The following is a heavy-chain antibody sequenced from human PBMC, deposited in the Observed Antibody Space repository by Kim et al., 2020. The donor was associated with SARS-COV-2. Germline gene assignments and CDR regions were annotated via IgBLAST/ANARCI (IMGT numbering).Heavy chain of an antibody. V-gene: IGHV4-61*01. D-gene: IGHD6-19*01. CDR3: ARVRVSGWYRLSMDV. CDR2: IYYSGST. J-gene: IGHJ6*02. CDR1: GGSVSSGSYY. Sequence: SETLSLTCTVSGGSVSSGSYYWSWIRQPPGKGLEWIGYIYYSGSTNYNPSLKSRVTISVDTSKNQFSLKLSSVTAADTAVYYCARVRVSGWYRLSMDVWGQGTTVTVSS.